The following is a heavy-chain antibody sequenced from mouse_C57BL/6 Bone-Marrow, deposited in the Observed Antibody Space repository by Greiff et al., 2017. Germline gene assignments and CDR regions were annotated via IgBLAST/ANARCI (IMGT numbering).Heavy chain of an antibody. D-gene: IGHD3-2*02. CDR2: IHPNSGST. V-gene: IGHV1-64*01. Sequence: QVQLQQPGAELVKPGASVKLSCKASGYTFTSYWMHWVKQRPGQGLEWIGMIHPNSGSTNYNEKFTSKATLTVDKSSSTAYMQLSSLTSEDSAVYYCASRLRQYYFDYWGQGTTLTVSS. CDR3: ASRLRQYYFDY. CDR1: GYTFTSYW. J-gene: IGHJ2*01.